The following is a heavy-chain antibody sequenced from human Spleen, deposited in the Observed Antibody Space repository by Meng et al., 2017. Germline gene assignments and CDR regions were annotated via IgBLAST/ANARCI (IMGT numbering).Heavy chain of an antibody. V-gene: IGHV4-39*07. D-gene: IGHD2-15*01. CDR2: IYFRATT. CDR1: GVSISNGNYY. J-gene: IGHJ6*02. Sequence: SCTVSGVSISNGNYYWDWVRQSPGKGLEWIGSIYFRATTYYNPSLQSRVTISLDTSANQVSPTLSSVTAADSAVYYCVRDLGPYHDYFSGKYNNNFNGMDVWGQGTTVTVSS. CDR3: VRDLGPYHDYFSGKYNNNFNGMDV.